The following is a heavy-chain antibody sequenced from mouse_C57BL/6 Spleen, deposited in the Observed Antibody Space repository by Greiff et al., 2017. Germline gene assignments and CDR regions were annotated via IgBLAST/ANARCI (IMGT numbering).Heavy chain of an antibody. CDR3: ARFTTVVFDY. Sequence: QVQLQPGAELVKPGASVKLSCKASGYTFTSYWMHWVKQRPGQGLEWIGMIHPNSGSTNYNEKFKSKATLTVDKSSSTAYMQLSSLTSEDSAVYYCARFTTVVFDYWGQGTTLTVSS. CDR2: IHPNSGST. CDR1: GYTFTSYW. V-gene: IGHV1-64*01. J-gene: IGHJ2*01. D-gene: IGHD1-1*01.